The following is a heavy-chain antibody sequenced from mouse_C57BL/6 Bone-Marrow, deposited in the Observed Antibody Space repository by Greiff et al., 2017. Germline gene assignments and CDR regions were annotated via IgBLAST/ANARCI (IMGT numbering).Heavy chain of an antibody. D-gene: IGHD2-4*01. CDR1: GYTFTDYY. CDR2: INPNNGGT. Sequence: VQLQQSGPELVKPGASVKIPCKASGYTFTDYYMNWVKQSHGKSLEWIGDINPNNGGTSYNQKFKGKATLTVDKSSSTAYMELRSLTSEDSAVYYCATDYGFDYWGQGTTLTVSS. J-gene: IGHJ2*01. V-gene: IGHV1-26*01. CDR3: ATDYGFDY.